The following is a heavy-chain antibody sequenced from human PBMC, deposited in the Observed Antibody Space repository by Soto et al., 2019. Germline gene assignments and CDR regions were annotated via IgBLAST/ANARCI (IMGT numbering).Heavy chain of an antibody. CDR3: ARHAIRAVAGSYFDY. D-gene: IGHD6-19*01. J-gene: IGHJ4*02. CDR2: IYYSGST. V-gene: IGHV4-39*01. CDR1: GGSISSSSYY. Sequence: SETLSLTCTVSGGSISSSSYYWGWIRQPPGKGLEWIGSIYYSGSTYYSPSLKSRVTISVDTSKNQFSLKLSSVTAADTAVYYCARHAIRAVAGSYFDYWGQGTLVTVSS.